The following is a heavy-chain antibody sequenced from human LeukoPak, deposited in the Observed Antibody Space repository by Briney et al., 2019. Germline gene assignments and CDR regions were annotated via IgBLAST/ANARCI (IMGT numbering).Heavy chain of an antibody. V-gene: IGHV1-69*05. CDR2: IIPIFGTA. D-gene: IGHD2-2*01. J-gene: IGHJ5*02. Sequence: SVKVSCTASGGTFISYAISWVRQAPGQGREWMGGIIPIFGTANYAQKFQGRVTITTDESTSTAYMELSSLRSEDTAVYCCAKGKDIVVVPAAMPTWFDPGGQGTLVTVSS. CDR1: GGTFISYA. CDR3: AKGKDIVVVPAAMPTWFDP.